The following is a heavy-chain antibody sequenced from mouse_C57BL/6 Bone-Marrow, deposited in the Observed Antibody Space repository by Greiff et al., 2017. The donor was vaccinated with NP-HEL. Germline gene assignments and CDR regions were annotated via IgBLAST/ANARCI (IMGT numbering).Heavy chain of an antibody. V-gene: IGHV1-50*01. CDR1: GYTFTSYW. CDR3: ARSPFTTVVATDWYFDV. CDR2: IDPSDSYT. D-gene: IGHD1-1*01. Sequence: VKLQQPGAELVKPGASVKLSCKASGYTFTSYWMQWVKQRPGQGLEWIGEIDPSDSYTNYNQKFKGKATLTVDTSSSTAYMQLSSLTSEDSAVYYCARSPFTTVVATDWYFDVWGTGTTVTVSS. J-gene: IGHJ1*03.